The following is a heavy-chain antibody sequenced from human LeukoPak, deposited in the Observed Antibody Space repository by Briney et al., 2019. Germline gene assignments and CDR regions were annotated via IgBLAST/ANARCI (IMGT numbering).Heavy chain of an antibody. J-gene: IGHJ4*02. CDR1: GDSISRGAFY. Sequence: SETLSLTCTVSGDSISRGAFYWTWIRQPAGKGLEWIGRIFSSGNTNYNPSLKSRLTMSVDTSKNQFSLKLSSVTAADTAVYYCAAVSEYCDADNCYAVDYWGQGTLVTVSS. D-gene: IGHD3-16*01. V-gene: IGHV4-61*02. CDR3: AAVSEYCDADNCYAVDY. CDR2: IFSSGNT.